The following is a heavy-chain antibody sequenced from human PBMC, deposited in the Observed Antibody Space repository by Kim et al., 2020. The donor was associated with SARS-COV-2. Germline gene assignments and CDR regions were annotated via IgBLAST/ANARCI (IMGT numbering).Heavy chain of an antibody. CDR2: VSGGSGAI. CDR1: GFTFSNYS. J-gene: IGHJ4*02. CDR3: ARGVTY. D-gene: IGHD5-18*01. Sequence: GGSLRLSCAASGFTFSNYSMNWVRQAPGKGLEWVSSVSGGSGAIYYADSVKGRFTISRDNAKNSLYLQMNSLRDEDTAVYYCARGVTYWGQGILVTVSS. V-gene: IGHV3-48*02.